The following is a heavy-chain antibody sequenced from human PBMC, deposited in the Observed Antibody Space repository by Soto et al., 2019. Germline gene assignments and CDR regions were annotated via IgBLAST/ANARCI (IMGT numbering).Heavy chain of an antibody. CDR3: ARQIYDSDTGPNFQYYFDS. D-gene: IGHD3-22*01. CDR2: IDPSNSQT. V-gene: IGHV5-10-1*01. Sequence: GESLKISCKGSGYSFAGYWITWVRQKPGKGLEWMGRIDPSNSQTYYSPSFRGHVTISVTKSITTVFLQWSSLRASDTAMYYCARQIYDSDTGPNFQYYFDSWGQGTPVTVSS. CDR1: GYSFAGYW. J-gene: IGHJ4*02.